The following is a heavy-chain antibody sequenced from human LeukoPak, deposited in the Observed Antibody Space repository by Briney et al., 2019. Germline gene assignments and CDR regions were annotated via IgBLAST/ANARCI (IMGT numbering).Heavy chain of an antibody. V-gene: IGHV1-2*02. D-gene: IGHD3-10*01. CDR2: INPNSGGT. Sequence: ASVKVSCKASGYTFTGYYMHWVRQAPGQGLEWMGWINPNSGGTNYAQKFQGRVTMTRDTSISTAYMELSRLRSDDTAVYYCAREYYYGSGSRWFDPWGQGTLVTVSS. CDR1: GYTFTGYY. CDR3: AREYYYGSGSRWFDP. J-gene: IGHJ5*02.